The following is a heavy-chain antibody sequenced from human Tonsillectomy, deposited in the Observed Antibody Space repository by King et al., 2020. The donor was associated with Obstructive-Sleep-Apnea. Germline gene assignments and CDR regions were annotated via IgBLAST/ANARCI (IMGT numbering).Heavy chain of an antibody. CDR1: GFTFSSYA. V-gene: IGHV3-30-3*01. CDR2: ISYDGSNK. D-gene: IGHD5/OR15-5a*01. CDR3: ARDSLNNFDY. Sequence: QLVQSGGGVVQPGRSLRLSCAASGFTFSSYAMHWVRQAPGKGLEWVAVISYDGSNKYYADSVKGRFTISRDNSKNTLYLQMNSLRAEDTAVYYCARDSLNNFDYWGQGTLVTVSS. J-gene: IGHJ4*02.